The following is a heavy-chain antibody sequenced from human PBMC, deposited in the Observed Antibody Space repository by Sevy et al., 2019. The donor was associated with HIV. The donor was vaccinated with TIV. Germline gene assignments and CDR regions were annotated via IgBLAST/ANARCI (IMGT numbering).Heavy chain of an antibody. J-gene: IGHJ4*02. CDR2: IYYSGST. Sequence: SETLSLTCTVSGGSISSSSYYWGWIRQPPGKGLEWLGSIYYSGSTYYNPSLKSRVTISVDTSKNQFSLQLSSVTAADTAVYYCARQGRYSYGLGVKPYFDYWGQGTLVTVSS. D-gene: IGHD5-18*01. CDR3: ARQGRYSYGLGVKPYFDY. CDR1: GGSISSSSYY. V-gene: IGHV4-39*01.